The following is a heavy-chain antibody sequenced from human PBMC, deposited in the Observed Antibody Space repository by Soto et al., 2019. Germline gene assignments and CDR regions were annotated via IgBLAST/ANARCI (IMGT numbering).Heavy chain of an antibody. CDR2: ISGSGGST. V-gene: IGHV3-23*01. CDR1: GFTFSSYA. CDR3: AKGGGVVVPAAMTPYYYYGMDV. D-gene: IGHD2-2*01. Sequence: GGSLRLSCAASGFTFSSYAMSWVRQAPGKGLEWVSAISGSGGSTYYADSVKGRFTISRDNSKNTLYLQMNSLRAEDTAVYYCAKGGGVVVPAAMTPYYYYGMDVWGQGTTVTVSS. J-gene: IGHJ6*02.